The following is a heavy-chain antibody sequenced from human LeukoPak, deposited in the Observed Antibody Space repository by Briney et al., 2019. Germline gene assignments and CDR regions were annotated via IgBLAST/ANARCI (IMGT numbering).Heavy chain of an antibody. Sequence: GGSLRLSCAASGFTFSSYGMHWVRQAPGKGLEWVAVISYDGSNKYYADSVKGRFTISRVNSKNTLYLQMNSLRAEDTAVYYCAKDLRELLRVPDYWGQGTLVTVSS. CDR3: AKDLRELLRVPDY. CDR1: GFTFSSYG. CDR2: ISYDGSNK. J-gene: IGHJ4*02. D-gene: IGHD1-26*01. V-gene: IGHV3-30*18.